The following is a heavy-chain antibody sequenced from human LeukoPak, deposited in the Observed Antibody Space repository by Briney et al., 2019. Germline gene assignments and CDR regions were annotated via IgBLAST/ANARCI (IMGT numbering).Heavy chain of an antibody. CDR2: IIPIFGTA. Sequence: SVKVSCKASGYTFTSYGISWVRQAPGQGLEWMGGIIPIFGTANYAQKFQGRVTITTDESTSTAYMELSSLRSEDTAVYYCARNDFWSGYPFDYWGQGTLVTVSS. V-gene: IGHV1-69*05. CDR1: GYTFTSYG. J-gene: IGHJ4*02. CDR3: ARNDFWSGYPFDY. D-gene: IGHD3-3*01.